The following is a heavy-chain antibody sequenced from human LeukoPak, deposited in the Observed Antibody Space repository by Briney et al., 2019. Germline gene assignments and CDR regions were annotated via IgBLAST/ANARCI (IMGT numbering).Heavy chain of an antibody. J-gene: IGHJ2*01. CDR1: GVSISSYY. CDR3: ARDPISTVTTKYFDL. CDR2: IYTSGST. V-gene: IGHV4-4*07. Sequence: PSETLSLTCTVSGVSISSYYWSWIRQPTGKGLEWIGRIYTSGSTNYNPSLKSRVTMSVDTSKNQFSLKLSSVTAADTAVYYCARDPISTVTTKYFDLWGRGTLVTVSS. D-gene: IGHD4-17*01.